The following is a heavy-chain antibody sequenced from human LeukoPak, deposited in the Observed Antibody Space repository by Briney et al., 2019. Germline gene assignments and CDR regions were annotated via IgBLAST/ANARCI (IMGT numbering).Heavy chain of an antibody. V-gene: IGHV1-2*02. Sequence: ASVKVSCKASGYTFTGYYMHWVRQAPGHGLEWMGGMNPNSGDTNYAQNFQGRVTMTRDTSSTTAYMELSSLTSDDTAVYFCARSAENCNNGVCFTDYYMDVWGKGTTVTVSS. CDR1: GYTFTGYY. D-gene: IGHD2-8*01. J-gene: IGHJ6*03. CDR2: MNPNSGDT. CDR3: ARSAENCNNGVCFTDYYMDV.